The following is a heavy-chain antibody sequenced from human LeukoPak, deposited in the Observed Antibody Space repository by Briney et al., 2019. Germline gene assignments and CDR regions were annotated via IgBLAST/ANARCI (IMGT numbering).Heavy chain of an antibody. V-gene: IGHV3-7*01. J-gene: IGHJ6*03. CDR2: IKQDGSEK. D-gene: IGHD3-3*01. Sequence: GGSLRLSCAASGFTFSSYWMTWVRQAPGKGLEWVANIKQDGSEKYYVDSVKGRFTISRDNAKNSLYLQMNSLRAEDTAVYYCARDGLRYYDFWSGIYYMDVWAKGTTVTVSS. CDR1: GFTFSSYW. CDR3: ARDGLRYYDFWSGIYYMDV.